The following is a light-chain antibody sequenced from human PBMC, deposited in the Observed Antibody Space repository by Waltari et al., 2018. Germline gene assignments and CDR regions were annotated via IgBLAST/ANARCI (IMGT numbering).Light chain of an antibody. CDR1: PGSIASNH. J-gene: IGLJ2*01. CDR2: EDH. CDR3: QSYDSSNRVV. Sequence: NFLLPLPHPVSQSPRQTLTISCPVSPGSIASNHVPWSQQHPGSAPPTVIYEDHQRPSGVPDRFSGAIDSSSNSASLSISGLKTEDEADYYCQSYDSSNRVVFGGGTKLTVL. V-gene: IGLV6-57*02.